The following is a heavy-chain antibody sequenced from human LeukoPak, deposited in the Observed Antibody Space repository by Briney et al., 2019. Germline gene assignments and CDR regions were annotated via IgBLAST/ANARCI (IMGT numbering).Heavy chain of an antibody. J-gene: IGHJ6*03. CDR3: AVGATHYYMDV. CDR2: IYYSGST. D-gene: IGHD3-16*01. CDR1: GGSIRGYY. V-gene: IGHV4-59*08. Sequence: PSETLSLTCTVSGGSIRGYYWSWVRQPPGKGLEWIAYIYYSGSTNYNPSHKSRVTISLDTSKNQFSLKLSSVTAADTAVYYCAVGATHYYMDVWGKGTTVTVSS.